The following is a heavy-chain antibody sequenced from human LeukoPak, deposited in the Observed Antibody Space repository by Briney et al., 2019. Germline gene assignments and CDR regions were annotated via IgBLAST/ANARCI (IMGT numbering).Heavy chain of an antibody. V-gene: IGHV3-7*01. D-gene: IGHD3-16*01. Sequence: GGSLRLSCAASGFTFSYYWMSRVRQAPGKGLEWVANIKQDGSEEMYVGSVKGRFTISRDNAKKSVYLEMNSLRAEDTAVYYCARACDMTVCSFDHWGQGTLVTVSS. J-gene: IGHJ4*02. CDR2: IKQDGSEE. CDR3: ARACDMTVCSFDH. CDR1: GFTFSYYW.